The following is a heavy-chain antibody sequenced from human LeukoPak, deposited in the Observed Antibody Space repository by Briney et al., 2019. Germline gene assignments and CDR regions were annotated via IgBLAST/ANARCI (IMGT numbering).Heavy chain of an antibody. J-gene: IGHJ6*03. CDR1: GGSFSGYY. V-gene: IGHV4-34*01. Sequence: PSETLSLTCAVYGGSFSGYYWSWIRQPPGKGLEWIGEINHSGSTNYNPSLKSRVTISVDTSKNQFSLKLSSVTAADTAVYYCARRARIVVVPAANPGGYYYYYMDVWGKGTTVTISS. CDR2: INHSGST. D-gene: IGHD2-2*01. CDR3: ARRARIVVVPAANPGGYYYYYMDV.